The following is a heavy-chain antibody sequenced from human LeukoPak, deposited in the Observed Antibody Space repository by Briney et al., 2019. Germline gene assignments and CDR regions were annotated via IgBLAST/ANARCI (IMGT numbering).Heavy chain of an antibody. CDR3: ARGLYRYFDY. Sequence: SETLSLTCTVSGGSISGSSYYWGWIRQPPGKGLEWIGSFYYSGITYYNPSLKSRVTISVDTSKDQFSLKLSSVTAADTAVYYCARGLYRYFDYWGQGTLVTVSS. D-gene: IGHD2-2*02. J-gene: IGHJ4*02. CDR1: GGSISGSSYY. CDR2: FYYSGIT. V-gene: IGHV4-39*07.